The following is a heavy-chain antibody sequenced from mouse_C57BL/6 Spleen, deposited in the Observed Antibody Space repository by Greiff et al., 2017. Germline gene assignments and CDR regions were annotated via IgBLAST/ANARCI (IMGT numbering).Heavy chain of an antibody. Sequence: VQLKQPGAELVRPGSSVKLSCKASGYTFTSYWMDWVKQRPGQGLEWIGNIYPSDSETHYNQKFKDKATLTVDKSSSTAYMQLSSLTSEDSAVYYCARSGYGSSFDYWGQGTTLTVSS. J-gene: IGHJ2*01. CDR2: IYPSDSET. D-gene: IGHD1-1*01. V-gene: IGHV1-61*01. CDR1: GYTFTSYW. CDR3: ARSGYGSSFDY.